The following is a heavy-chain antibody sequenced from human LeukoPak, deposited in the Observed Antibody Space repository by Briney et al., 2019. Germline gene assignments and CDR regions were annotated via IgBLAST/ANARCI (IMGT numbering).Heavy chain of an antibody. CDR3: ARGRIVVVVAATPRLYGMDV. J-gene: IGHJ6*04. CDR1: GGSFSGYY. V-gene: IGHV4-34*01. D-gene: IGHD2-15*01. Sequence: SETLSLTCAVYGGSFSGYYWSWIRQPPGKGLEWVGEINHSGSTNYNPSLKSRVTISVDTSKNQFSLKLSSVTAADTAVYYCARGRIVVVVAATPRLYGMDVWGKGTTVTASS. CDR2: INHSGST.